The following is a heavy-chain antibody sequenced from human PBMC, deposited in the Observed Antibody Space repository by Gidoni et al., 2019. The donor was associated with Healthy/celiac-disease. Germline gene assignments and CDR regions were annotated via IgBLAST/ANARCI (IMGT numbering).Heavy chain of an antibody. Sequence: QLQLQESGSGLVKPSQTLSLTCAVSGGSLSSGGYSWSWIRQPPGKGLEWIGYIYHSGSTYYNPSLKSRVTISVDRSKNQFSLKLSSVTAADTAVYYCARVWGSNFDWFDPWGQGTLVTVSS. CDR3: ARVWGSNFDWFDP. D-gene: IGHD1-1*01. CDR1: GGSLSSGGYS. CDR2: IYHSGST. J-gene: IGHJ5*02. V-gene: IGHV4-30-2*01.